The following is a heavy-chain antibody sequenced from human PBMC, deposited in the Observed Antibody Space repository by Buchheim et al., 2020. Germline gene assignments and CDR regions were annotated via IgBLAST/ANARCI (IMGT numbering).Heavy chain of an antibody. J-gene: IGHJ6*02. Sequence: QVQLVESGGGLVKPGGSLRLSCAASGFTFSDYYMSWIRQAPGKGLEWVSYISSSSSYTNYADSVKGRFTISRDNAKNSLYLQMNSLRAEDTAVYYCARDWGRVGAQWLANYYYGMDVWDQGTT. V-gene: IGHV3-11*06. CDR2: ISSSSSYT. CDR1: GFTFSDYY. CDR3: ARDWGRVGAQWLANYYYGMDV. D-gene: IGHD6-19*01.